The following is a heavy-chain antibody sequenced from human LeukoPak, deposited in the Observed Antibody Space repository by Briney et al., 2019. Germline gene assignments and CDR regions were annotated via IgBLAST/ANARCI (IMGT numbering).Heavy chain of an antibody. CDR3: ARDWGMTTVTNYFDY. Sequence: ASVKVSCKASGYTFTSYGISWVRQAPGQGLEWMGWISAYNGNTNYAQKLQGRVTMTTDTSASTAYMELRSLRSDDTAVYYCARDWGMTTVTNYFDYWGQGTLVTVSS. J-gene: IGHJ4*02. V-gene: IGHV1-18*01. CDR1: GYTFTSYG. CDR2: ISAYNGNT. D-gene: IGHD4-17*01.